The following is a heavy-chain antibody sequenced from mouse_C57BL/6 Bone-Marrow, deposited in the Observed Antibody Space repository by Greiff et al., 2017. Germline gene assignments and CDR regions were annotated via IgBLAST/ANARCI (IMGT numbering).Heavy chain of an antibody. Sequence: VQLQQSGAELVKPGASVKLSCTASGFNIKDYYMHWVKQRTEQGLEWIGRIDPEDGETKYAAKFQGKATITADTSSNTAYLQLRSLTSEDTAVYYCAYSCGRVWWGRGTTLTVSS. D-gene: IGHD1-1*01. CDR2: IDPEDGET. J-gene: IGHJ2*01. V-gene: IGHV14-2*01. CDR1: GFNIKDYY. CDR3: AYSCGRVW.